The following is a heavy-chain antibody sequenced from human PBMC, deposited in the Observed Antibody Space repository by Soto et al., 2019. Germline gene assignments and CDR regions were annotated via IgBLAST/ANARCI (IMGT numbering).Heavy chain of an antibody. CDR2: TYYTGST. CDR1: GGSISSTRYY. CDR3: VSGPGTTADY. V-gene: IGHV4-39*01. J-gene: IGHJ4*02. Sequence: QLQLQESGPGLVKPSETLSLTCTVSGGSISSTRYYWGWIRQPPGKGLEWIGTTYYTGSTYYKPSLKSRVTISVDMSKNQFSLKVRSVTAADTAVYYCVSGPGTTADYWGQGTLVTVSS. D-gene: IGHD1-1*01.